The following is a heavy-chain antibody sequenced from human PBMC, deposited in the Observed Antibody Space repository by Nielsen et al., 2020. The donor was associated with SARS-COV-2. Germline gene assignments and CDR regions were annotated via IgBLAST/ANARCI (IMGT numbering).Heavy chain of an antibody. J-gene: IGHJ5*02. V-gene: IGHV1-2*06. Sequence: ASVKVSCKASGYTFTSYYMHWVRQAPGQGLEWMGRINPNSGGTNYAQKFQGRVTMTRDTSISTAYMELSRLRSDDTAVYYCARDSSNYYDSSLGWFDPWGQGTLVTVSS. D-gene: IGHD3-22*01. CDR1: GYTFTSYY. CDR2: INPNSGGT. CDR3: ARDSSNYYDSSLGWFDP.